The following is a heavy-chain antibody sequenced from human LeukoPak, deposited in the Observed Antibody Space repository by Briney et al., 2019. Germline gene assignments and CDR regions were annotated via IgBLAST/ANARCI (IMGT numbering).Heavy chain of an antibody. CDR1: GGTFTSYA. CDR2: IIPIFGTA. Sequence: SVKVSCKASGGTFTSYAISWVRQAPGQGLEWMGGIIPIFGTANYAQKFQGRVTITTDESTSTAYMELSSLRSEDTAVYYCAKDKYSSGWADAFDIWGQGTMVTVSS. V-gene: IGHV1-69*05. D-gene: IGHD6-19*01. J-gene: IGHJ3*02. CDR3: AKDKYSSGWADAFDI.